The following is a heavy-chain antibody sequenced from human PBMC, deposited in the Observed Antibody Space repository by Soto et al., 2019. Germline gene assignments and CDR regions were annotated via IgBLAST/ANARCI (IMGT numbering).Heavy chain of an antibody. V-gene: IGHV3-11*01. CDR3: ARDCSSTSCYRKYYYYMDV. J-gene: IGHJ6*03. CDR1: GFTFSDYY. Sequence: QVQLVESGGGLVKPGGSLRLSCAASGFTFSDYYMSWIRQAPGQGLEWVSYISSSGSTIYYADSVKGRFTISRDNAKNSLYLQMNSLRAEDTAVYYCARDCSSTSCYRKYYYYMDVWGNGTTVTVSS. CDR2: ISSSGSTI. D-gene: IGHD2-2*02.